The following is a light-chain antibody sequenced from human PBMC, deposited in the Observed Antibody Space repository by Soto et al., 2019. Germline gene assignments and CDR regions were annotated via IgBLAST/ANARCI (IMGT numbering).Light chain of an antibody. J-gene: IGLJ2*01. CDR2: DNN. Sequence: QSVLTQPPSVSAAPGQKFTISCSGSSYNIGNNYVSWYQQLPGTAPKLLIYDNNKRPSGIPDRFSGSKSGTSATLGITGLQTGDEADYYCGTWDSSLSAGVFGGGTKVTVL. CDR3: GTWDSSLSAGV. CDR1: SYNIGNNY. V-gene: IGLV1-51*01.